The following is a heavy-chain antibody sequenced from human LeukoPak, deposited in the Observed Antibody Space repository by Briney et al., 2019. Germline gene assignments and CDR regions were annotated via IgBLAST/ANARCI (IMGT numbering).Heavy chain of an antibody. CDR1: GGSINNGDYY. CDR3: VRLTGSGEVFDY. CDR2: IYDDGST. D-gene: IGHD2-15*01. V-gene: IGHV4-30-4*01. Sequence: SQTLPLTCTVSGGSINNGDYYWSWIRQPPGKGLEWIAYIYDDGSTFYNPSLKSRVTISIDTSKNQFSLNLRSVTAADTAVYYCVRLTGSGEVFDYWGQGTLVTVSS. J-gene: IGHJ4*02.